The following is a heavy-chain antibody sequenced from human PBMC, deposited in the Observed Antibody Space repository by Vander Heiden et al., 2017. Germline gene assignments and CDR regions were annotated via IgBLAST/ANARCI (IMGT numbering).Heavy chain of an antibody. CDR2: IYYSGST. J-gene: IGHJ4*02. D-gene: IGHD3-10*01. V-gene: IGHV4-31*03. CDR1: GGSISSGGYY. CDR3: AREVLLWFGEAPGYFDY. Sequence: QVQLQESGPGLVKPSQPLSLTCTVSGGSISSGGYYWSWIRQHPGKGLEWIGYIYYSGSTYYNPSLKSRVTISVDTSKNQFSLKLSSVTAADTAVYYCAREVLLWFGEAPGYFDYWGQGTLVTVSS.